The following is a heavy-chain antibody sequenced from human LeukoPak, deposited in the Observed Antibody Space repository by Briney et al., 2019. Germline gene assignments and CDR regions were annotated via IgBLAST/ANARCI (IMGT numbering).Heavy chain of an antibody. D-gene: IGHD2-2*01. CDR3: AREVISTPSYFDY. J-gene: IGHJ4*02. CDR1: GFTVSSSF. Sequence: PGGSLRLSCAASGFTVSSSFIYWVRRAPGKGLEWVSFIHRDDKTYYADSVKGRFTMSRDSSKNTLYLQMNSLGADDTAVYYCAREVISTPSYFDYWGQGIPVTVSS. CDR2: IHRDDKT. V-gene: IGHV3-53*01.